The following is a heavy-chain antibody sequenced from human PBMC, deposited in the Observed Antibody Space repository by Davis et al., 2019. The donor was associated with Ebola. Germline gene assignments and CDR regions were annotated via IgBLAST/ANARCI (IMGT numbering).Heavy chain of an antibody. J-gene: IGHJ6*02. CDR3: ARASTGGDFWRQYYYYGMDV. CDR2: INPNSGGT. CDR1: GYTFTGYY. Sequence: ASVKVSCKASGYTFTGYYMHWVRQAPGQGLEWMGWINPNSGGTNYAQKFQGRVTMTRDTSISTAYMELSRLRSDDTAVYYCARASTGGDFWRQYYYYGMDVWGQGTTVTVSS. D-gene: IGHD3-3*01. V-gene: IGHV1-2*02.